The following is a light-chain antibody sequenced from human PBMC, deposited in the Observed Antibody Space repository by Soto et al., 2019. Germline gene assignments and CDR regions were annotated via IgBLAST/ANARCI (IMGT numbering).Light chain of an antibody. CDR1: QSISSY. J-gene: IGKJ5*01. CDR3: HQSYDIPT. V-gene: IGKV1-39*01. Sequence: DIQMTQSPSSLSASVGDRVTITCRASQSISSYLNWYQQKPGKAPKLLIYAASSLQSRVPSRFSGSGSGTDFTLTISSLQPEDFATYYCHQSYDIPTFGQGTRLEI. CDR2: AAS.